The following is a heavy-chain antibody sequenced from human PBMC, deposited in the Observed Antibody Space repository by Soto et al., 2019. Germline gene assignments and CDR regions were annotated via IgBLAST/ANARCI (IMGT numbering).Heavy chain of an antibody. V-gene: IGHV4-39*01. Sequence: SETLSLTCTVSGDSISSSNYYWGWIRRPPGKGLEYIGSIYYGGTTYYNPSLKSRATISVDTSKHQFSLRLSSVTAADTAVYYCSKTDYYHYGMDVWGQGTTVTVSS. CDR2: IYYGGTT. CDR3: SKTDYYHYGMDV. CDR1: GDSISSSNYY. J-gene: IGHJ6*02.